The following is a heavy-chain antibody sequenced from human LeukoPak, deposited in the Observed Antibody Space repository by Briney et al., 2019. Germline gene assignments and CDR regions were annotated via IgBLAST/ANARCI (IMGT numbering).Heavy chain of an antibody. V-gene: IGHV3-74*01. CDR1: GFTFSNYW. J-gene: IGHJ6*02. Sequence: GGSLRLSCAASGFTFSNYWMHWVRQVPGKGLVWVSRIASGGSVTNYADSVKGRFTISRDNAKNTLYLQMNSLRVEDTAVYYCARDRSSFNGMDVWGQGTTVTVSS. CDR2: IASGGSVT. CDR3: ARDRSSFNGMDV.